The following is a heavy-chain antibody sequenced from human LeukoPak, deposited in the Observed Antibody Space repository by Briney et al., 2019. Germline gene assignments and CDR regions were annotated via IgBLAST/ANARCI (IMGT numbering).Heavy chain of an antibody. CDR1: GYTFTNYG. D-gene: IGHD3-22*01. V-gene: IGHV1-18*01. CDR2: ISAYNGNT. CDR3: ARVLPHDSSGYYYAPQFDY. Sequence: GASVKVSCKASGYTFTNYGISWVRQAPGQGLEWMGWISAYNGNTNYAQKLQGRVTMTTDTSTSTAYMELRSLRSDDTAVYYCARVLPHDSSGYYYAPQFDYWGQGTLVTVSS. J-gene: IGHJ4*02.